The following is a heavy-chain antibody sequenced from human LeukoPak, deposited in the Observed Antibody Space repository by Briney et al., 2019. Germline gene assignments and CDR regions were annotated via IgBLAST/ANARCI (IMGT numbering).Heavy chain of an antibody. Sequence: GGSLRLSCAASGFTFTAYGMQWVRQAPGKGLEWVAFVRYNGNDEYYADSVKGRFTISRDNSKNTVDLQMDSLRAEDTAVYYCAKAGSGWYAPYWGQGTLVTVS. CDR3: AKAGSGWYAPY. V-gene: IGHV3-30*02. D-gene: IGHD6-19*01. J-gene: IGHJ4*02. CDR1: GFTFTAYG. CDR2: VRYNGNDE.